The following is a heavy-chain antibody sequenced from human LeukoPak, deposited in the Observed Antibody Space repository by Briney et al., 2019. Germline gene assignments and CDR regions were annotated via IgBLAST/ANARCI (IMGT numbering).Heavy chain of an antibody. CDR1: GFTFSSHV. D-gene: IGHD3-22*01. CDR2: IWYDGCNK. V-gene: IGHV3-33*01. CDR3: ARDPYYYDSSGYYWRRLDY. J-gene: IGHJ4*02. Sequence: SLRLSFAASGFTFSSHVMHWVRQAPGKGLAGVAVIWYDGCNKYYADSVKGRFTISRDNSKNTLYLQMNSLRAEDTAVYYCARDPYYYDSSGYYWRRLDYWGQGTLVTVSS.